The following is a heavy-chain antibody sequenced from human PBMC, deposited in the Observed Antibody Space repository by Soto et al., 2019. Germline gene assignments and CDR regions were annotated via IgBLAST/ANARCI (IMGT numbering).Heavy chain of an antibody. CDR2: INHSGST. Sequence: PSETLSLTCAVYGGSFSGFYWSWIRQPPGKGLEWIGEINHSGSTNYNPSLKSRVTISVDTSKNQFSLKLSSVTAADTAVYCCARYYYDSSGVDYWGQGTLVTV. V-gene: IGHV4-34*01. J-gene: IGHJ4*02. D-gene: IGHD3-22*01. CDR3: ARYYYDSSGVDY. CDR1: GGSFSGFY.